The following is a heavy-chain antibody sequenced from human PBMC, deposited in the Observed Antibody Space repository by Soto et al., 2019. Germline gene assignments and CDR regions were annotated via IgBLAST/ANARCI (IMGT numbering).Heavy chain of an antibody. CDR2: IYHSGST. V-gene: IGHV4-30-2*01. CDR3: ARAADTAMAPFDY. CDR1: GGSISSGGYS. J-gene: IGHJ4*02. Sequence: SETLSLTCAVSGGSISSGGYSWSWVRQPPGKGLEWIGYIYHSGSTYYNPSLKSRVTISVDRSKNQFSLKLSSVTAADTAVYYCARAADTAMAPFDYWGQGTLVTVSS. D-gene: IGHD5-18*01.